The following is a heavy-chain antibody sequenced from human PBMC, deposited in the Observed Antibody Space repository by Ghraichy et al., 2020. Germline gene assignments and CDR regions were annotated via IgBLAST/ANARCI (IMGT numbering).Heavy chain of an antibody. CDR1: GGSFSGYY. CDR3: ARGRRWNDILTGRNRYYFDY. J-gene: IGHJ4*02. Sequence: SETLSLTCAVYGGSFSGYYWSWIRQPPGKGLEWIGEINHSGSTNYNPSLKSRVTISVDTSKNQFSLKLSSVTAADTAVYYCARGRRWNDILTGRNRYYFDYWGQGTLVTVSS. CDR2: INHSGST. V-gene: IGHV4-34*01. D-gene: IGHD3-9*01.